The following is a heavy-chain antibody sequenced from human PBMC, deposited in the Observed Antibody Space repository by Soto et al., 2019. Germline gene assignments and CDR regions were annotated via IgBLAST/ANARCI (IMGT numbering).Heavy chain of an antibody. D-gene: IGHD2-15*01. CDR3: AKDSTVGYCSGGSCPVFDY. J-gene: IGHJ4*02. CDR2: ISGSGGST. CDR1: GFTFSSYA. V-gene: IGHV3-23*01. Sequence: GGSLRLSCAASGFTFSSYAMIWVRQATGKGLEWVSAISGSGGSTYYADSVKGRFTISRDNSKNTLYLQMNSLRAEDTAVYYCAKDSTVGYCSGGSCPVFDYWGQGTLVTVSS.